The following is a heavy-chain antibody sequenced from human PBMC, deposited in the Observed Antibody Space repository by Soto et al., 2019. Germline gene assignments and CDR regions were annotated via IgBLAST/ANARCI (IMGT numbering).Heavy chain of an antibody. CDR1: GYTFTSYA. V-gene: IGHV1-3*01. Sequence: EASVKVSCKASGYTFTSYAMHWVRQAPGQRLEWMGWINAGNGNTKYSQKFQGRVTITRDTSASTAYMELSSLRSEDTAVYYCARQANYYGSGSYYNPVDYWGQGTLVTVSS. CDR2: INAGNGNT. J-gene: IGHJ4*02. D-gene: IGHD3-10*01. CDR3: ARQANYYGSGSYYNPVDY.